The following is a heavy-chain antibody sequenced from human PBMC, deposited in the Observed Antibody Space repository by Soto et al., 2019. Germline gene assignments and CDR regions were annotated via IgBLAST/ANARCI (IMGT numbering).Heavy chain of an antibody. J-gene: IGHJ4*02. CDR3: ARAAVKLGATLFDS. V-gene: IGHV4-34*01. Sequence: PSETLSPTCAVSGGSLRGHYWIWIRQSPEKGLEWIGEINHSGFTNYNPTLKSRVTISRDASKNQFSLRLSSMTAADSAVYFCARAAVKLGATLFDSWGQGTLVTVSS. D-gene: IGHD1-26*01. CDR1: GGSLRGHY. CDR2: INHSGFT.